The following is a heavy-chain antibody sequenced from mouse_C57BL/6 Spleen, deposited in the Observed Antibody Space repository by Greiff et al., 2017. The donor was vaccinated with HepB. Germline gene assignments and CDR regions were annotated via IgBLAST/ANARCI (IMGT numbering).Heavy chain of an antibody. CDR2: IWGVGST. CDR3: ARTYGNGLAMDY. J-gene: IGHJ4*01. CDR1: GFSLTSYG. V-gene: IGHV2-6*01. Sequence: QVQLQQSGPGLVAPSQSLSITCTVSGFSLTSYGVDWVRQSPGKGLEWLGVIWGVGSTNYNSALKSRLSISKDNSKSQVFLKMNSLQTDDTAMYYCARTYGNGLAMDYWGQGTSVTVSS. D-gene: IGHD2-1*01.